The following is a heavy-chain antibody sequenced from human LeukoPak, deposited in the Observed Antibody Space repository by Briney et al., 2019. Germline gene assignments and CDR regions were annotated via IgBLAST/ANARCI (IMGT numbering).Heavy chain of an antibody. D-gene: IGHD3-22*01. V-gene: IGHV4-38-2*02. Sequence: SETLSLTCTVSGGSISSYYWGWIRQPPGKRLEWIGSIYHSGSTYYNPSLKSRVTISVDTSKNQFSLKLSSVTAADTAVYYCATGQTYYYDSSGYPEDWYFDLWGRGTLVTVSS. CDR2: IYHSGST. CDR3: ATGQTYYYDSSGYPEDWYFDL. J-gene: IGHJ2*01. CDR1: GGSISSYY.